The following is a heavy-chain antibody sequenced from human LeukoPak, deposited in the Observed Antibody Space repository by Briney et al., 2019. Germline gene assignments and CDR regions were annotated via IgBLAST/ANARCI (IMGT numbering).Heavy chain of an antibody. CDR3: ARVNSSSWYFDYYYYMDV. CDR2: INGGNGNT. J-gene: IGHJ6*03. V-gene: IGHV1-3*01. CDR1: GYTFTSYA. Sequence: ASVKVSCKASGYTFTSYAMHWVRQAPGQRLEWMGWINGGNGNTKYSQEFQGRVTITRDTSASTAYMELRSLRSGDTAVYYCARVNSSSWYFDYYYYMDVWGKGTTVTISS. D-gene: IGHD6-13*01.